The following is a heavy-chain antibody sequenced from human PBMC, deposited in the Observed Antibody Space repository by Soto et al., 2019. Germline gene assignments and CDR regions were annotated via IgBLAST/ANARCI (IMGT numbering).Heavy chain of an antibody. D-gene: IGHD2-15*01. CDR3: AKSEAGYCSGGSSLCYYFDY. CDR1: GFTFSSYA. Sequence: EVQLLESGGGLVQPGGSLRLSCAASGFTFSSYAMSWVRQAPGQGLEWVSAISGSGGSTYYADSVKGRFTISRDNSKNTLYLQMNSLRAEDTAVYYCAKSEAGYCSGGSSLCYYFDYWGQGTLVTVSS. J-gene: IGHJ4*02. V-gene: IGHV3-23*01. CDR2: ISGSGGST.